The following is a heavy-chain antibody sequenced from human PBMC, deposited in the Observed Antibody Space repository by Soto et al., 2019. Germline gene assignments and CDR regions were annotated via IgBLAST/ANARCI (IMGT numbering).Heavy chain of an antibody. CDR2: IYYSGST. CDR3: ARRPLIAVAGNFDY. CDR1: GGSISSGDYY. V-gene: IGHV4-30-4*01. J-gene: IGHJ4*02. Sequence: SETLSLTCTVSGGSISSGDYYWSWIRQPPGKGLEWIGYIYYSGSTYYNPSLKSRVTISVDTSKNQFSLKLSSVTAADTAVYYCARRPLIAVAGNFDYWGQGTLVTVSS. D-gene: IGHD6-19*01.